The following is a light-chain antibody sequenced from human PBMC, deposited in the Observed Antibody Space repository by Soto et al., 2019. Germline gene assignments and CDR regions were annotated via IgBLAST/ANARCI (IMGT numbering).Light chain of an antibody. CDR2: DNV. V-gene: IGLV1-51*01. CDR1: DSNLGRNY. J-gene: IGLJ1*01. CDR3: GSWDNNLRAYV. Sequence: QSVLTQPPSVSATPGQKVAISCSGSDSNLGRNYVSWYQQLPGTAPRLLIYDNVYRFSGIPDRFSASKSGTSATLGIAGLQTGDEGDYYGGSWDNNLRAYVFGTGTKGTVL.